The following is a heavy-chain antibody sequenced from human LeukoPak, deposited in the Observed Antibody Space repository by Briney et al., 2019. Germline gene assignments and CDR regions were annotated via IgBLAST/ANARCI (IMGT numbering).Heavy chain of an antibody. CDR2: SYYRGTT. CDR1: GSSISGYY. J-gene: IGHJ3*02. V-gene: IGHV4-59*03. D-gene: IGHD3-22*01. CDR3: ATTYFYDTTGITSGAFDI. Sequence: PSETLSLTCTVSGSSISGYYWNWIWQPPGKGLEWIGFSYYRGTTTYNPSLRSRVTISVDTSKNQFSLRLRSVTAADTAVYYCATTYFYDTTGITSGAFDIWGRGTVVTVSS.